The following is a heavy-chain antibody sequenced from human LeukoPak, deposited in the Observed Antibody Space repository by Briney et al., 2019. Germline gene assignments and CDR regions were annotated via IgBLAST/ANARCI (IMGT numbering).Heavy chain of an antibody. CDR1: GFTFSSYE. CDR3: ARDRITMVRGVPYYYYGMDV. D-gene: IGHD3-10*01. CDR2: ISSSGSTI. J-gene: IGHJ6*04. V-gene: IGHV3-48*03. Sequence: GGSLRLSCAASGFTFSSYEMNWVRQAPGKGLEGVSYISSSGSTIYYADSVKGRFTISRDNAKNSLYLQMNSLRAEDTAVYYCARDRITMVRGVPYYYYGMDVWGKGTTVTVSS.